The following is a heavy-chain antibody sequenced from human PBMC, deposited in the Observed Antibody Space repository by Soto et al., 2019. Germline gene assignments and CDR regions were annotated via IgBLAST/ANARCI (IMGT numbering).Heavy chain of an antibody. J-gene: IGHJ6*02. V-gene: IGHV3-64*01. D-gene: IGHD2-21*01. CDR2: ITSNGGNT. CDR3: ARRIPFGYGMDV. Sequence: EVQVVESGGGLVQPGGSLRLSCAASGFTFSSYAMHWVRQAPGKGLEYVSVITSNGGNTDYASSVKGRFTISRDNSKNTLYLQMGSLRAEDMAVYYCARRIPFGYGMDVWGQGTTVTVSS. CDR1: GFTFSSYA.